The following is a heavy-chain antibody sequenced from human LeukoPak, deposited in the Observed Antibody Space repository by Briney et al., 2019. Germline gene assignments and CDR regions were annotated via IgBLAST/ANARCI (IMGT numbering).Heavy chain of an antibody. Sequence: GGSLRLSCAASRFTFSNYAMHWVRQAPGKGLKWVAVISYDGSNKYYADSVKGRFTISRDNSKNTLYLQMSSLRAEDTAVYYCARGSLWELLGFDYWGQGTLVTVSS. D-gene: IGHD1-26*01. J-gene: IGHJ4*02. CDR3: ARGSLWELLGFDY. CDR2: ISYDGSNK. CDR1: RFTFSNYA. V-gene: IGHV3-30*14.